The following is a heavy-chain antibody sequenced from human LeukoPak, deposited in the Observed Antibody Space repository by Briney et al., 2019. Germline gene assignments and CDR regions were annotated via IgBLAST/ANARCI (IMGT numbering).Heavy chain of an antibody. J-gene: IGHJ3*02. CDR2: IWYDESNK. CDR1: GFTFSSYG. Sequence: PGRSLRLSCAASGFTFSSYGMHWVRQVPGKGVEWVAGIWYDESNKYYAYSVEGRFTISRDNSKNTLDLEMNSLRAEDTAVYYCAREDPSVNNAFDIWGQGTMVTVSS. V-gene: IGHV3-33*01. CDR3: AREDPSVNNAFDI. D-gene: IGHD2/OR15-2a*01.